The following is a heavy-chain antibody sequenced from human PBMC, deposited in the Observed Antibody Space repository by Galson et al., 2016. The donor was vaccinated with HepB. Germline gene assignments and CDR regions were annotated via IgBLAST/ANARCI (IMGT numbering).Heavy chain of an antibody. V-gene: IGHV1-2*02. D-gene: IGHD3-22*01. J-gene: IGHJ4*02. Sequence: SVKVSCKASGYTFTAHYIHWVRQAPGQGLEWMGWINPNGGDRNYAQNFQDRFAMTWDTSITTAYLELSSLPSDDTAFYYCSSLPRHYYDTNGNYWGQGTLVTVSS. CDR3: SSLPRHYYDTNGNY. CDR1: GYTFTAHY. CDR2: INPNGGDR.